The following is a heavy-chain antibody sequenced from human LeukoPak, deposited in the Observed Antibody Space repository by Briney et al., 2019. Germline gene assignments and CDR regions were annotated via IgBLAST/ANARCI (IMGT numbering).Heavy chain of an antibody. D-gene: IGHD6-13*01. CDR2: IYYSGST. CDR3: ARAPLAAAGTLGFDP. V-gene: IGHV4-59*01. Sequence: SETLSLTCTVSGGSIRSYYWSCIRQPPGKGLEWIGYIYYSGSTNYNPSLKSRVTISVDTSKNQFSLKLSSVTAADTAVYYCARAPLAAAGTLGFDPWGQGTLVTVSS. J-gene: IGHJ5*02. CDR1: GGSIRSYY.